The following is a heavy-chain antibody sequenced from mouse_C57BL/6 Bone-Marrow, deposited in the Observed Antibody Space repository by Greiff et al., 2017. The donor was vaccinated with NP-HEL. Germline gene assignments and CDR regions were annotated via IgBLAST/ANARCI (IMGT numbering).Heavy chain of an antibody. CDR3: VRYGSYWYFDV. CDR1: GFSFNTYA. CDR2: IRSKSNNYAT. V-gene: IGHV10-1*01. J-gene: IGHJ1*03. D-gene: IGHD2-10*02. Sequence: EVKLMESGGGLVQPKGSLKLSCAASGFSFNTYAMNWVRQAPGKGLEWVARIRSKSNNYATYYADSVKDRFTISRDDSESMLYLQMNNLKTEDTAMYYCVRYGSYWYFDVWGTGTTVTVSS.